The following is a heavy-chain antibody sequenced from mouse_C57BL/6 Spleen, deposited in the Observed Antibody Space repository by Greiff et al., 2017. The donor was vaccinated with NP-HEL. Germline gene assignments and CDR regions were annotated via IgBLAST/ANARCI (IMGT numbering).Heavy chain of an antibody. CDR3: ARRKVWYHGDMDY. CDR2: INPNNGGT. J-gene: IGHJ4*01. Sequence: EVQLQQSGPELVKPGASVKIPCKASGYTFTDYNMDWVKQSHGKSLEWIGDINPNNGGTIYNQKFKGKATLTVDKSSSTAYMELRSLTSEDTAVYDCARRKVWYHGDMDYWGQGTSVTVSS. D-gene: IGHD2-10*02. CDR1: GYTFTDYN. V-gene: IGHV1-18*01.